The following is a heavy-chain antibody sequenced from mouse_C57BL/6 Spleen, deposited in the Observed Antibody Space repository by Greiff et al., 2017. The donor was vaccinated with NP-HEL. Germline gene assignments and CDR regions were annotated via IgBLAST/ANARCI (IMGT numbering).Heavy chain of an antibody. J-gene: IGHJ2*01. D-gene: IGHD2-2*01. CDR1: GYSITSGYY. CDR2: ISYDGSN. V-gene: IGHV3-6*01. Sequence: VQLQQSGPGLVKPSQSLSLTCSVTGYSITSGYYWNWIRQFPGNKLEWMGYISYDGSNNYNPSLKNRISITLYTSKNQFFLMLNSVTTEDTATYYCARLDYGYDVGYWGQGTTLTVSS. CDR3: ARLDYGYDVGY.